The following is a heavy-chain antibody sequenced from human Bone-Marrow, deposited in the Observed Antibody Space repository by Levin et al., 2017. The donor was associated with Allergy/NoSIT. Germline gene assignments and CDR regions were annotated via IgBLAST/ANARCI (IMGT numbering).Heavy chain of an antibody. J-gene: IGHJ4*02. V-gene: IGHV3-23*01. Sequence: SCTASGIIFRNAWMSWVRHAPGKGLEGVSGIRGSGGSKYYADSVKGRFTISRDNSKNTVYLQMDRLRDEDTAIYFCAKDPLADDSSWLLESWGQGTQVTVPS. D-gene: IGHD6-13*01. CDR3: AKDPLADDSSWLLES. CDR1: GIIFRNAW. CDR2: IRGSGGSK.